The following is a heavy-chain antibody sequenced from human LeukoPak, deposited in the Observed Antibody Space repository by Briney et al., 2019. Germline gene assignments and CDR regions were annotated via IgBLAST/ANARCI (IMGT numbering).Heavy chain of an antibody. CDR2: IIGRGGST. CDR1: GFIFNNYA. V-gene: IGHV3-23*01. CDR3: AKEAYPTMTAVYYYGMGV. Sequence: PGGSLRLSCAASGFIFNNYAMSWVRQAPGKGLEWVSAIIGRGGSTYYADSVKGWFTISRGNSKNRLYLQMRSLGVVDTALYYCAKEAYPTMTAVYYYGMGVWGLGTTVTVSS. J-gene: IGHJ6*02. D-gene: IGHD4-17*01.